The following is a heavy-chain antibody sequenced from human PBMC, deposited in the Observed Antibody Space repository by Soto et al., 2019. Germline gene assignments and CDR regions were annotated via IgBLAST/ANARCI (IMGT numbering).Heavy chain of an antibody. CDR1: GFTFDDYA. Sequence: GGSLRLSCAASGFTFDDYAMHWVRQAPGKGLEWVSGISWNSGSIGYADSVKGRFTISRDNAKNSLYLQMNSLRAEDTALYYCAKAGIAARPPYFDYWGQGTLVTVSS. V-gene: IGHV3-9*01. CDR3: AKAGIAARPPYFDY. J-gene: IGHJ4*02. D-gene: IGHD6-6*01. CDR2: ISWNSGSI.